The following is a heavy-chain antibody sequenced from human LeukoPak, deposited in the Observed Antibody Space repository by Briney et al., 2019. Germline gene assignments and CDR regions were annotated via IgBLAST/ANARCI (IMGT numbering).Heavy chain of an antibody. V-gene: IGHV4-38-2*02. CDR1: GYSLSSAYY. Sequence: SETLSLTCTVSGYSLSSAYYWAWIRQPPGKGPEWIGSINHSGSTYYNPSLKSRVTISVDTSKNQFSLNLSSVTAADTAVYYCARRSTAYYDNSGYYYGGSYFDYWGQGTLVIVSS. CDR3: ARRSTAYYDNSGYYYGGSYFDY. D-gene: IGHD3-22*01. CDR2: INHSGST. J-gene: IGHJ4*02.